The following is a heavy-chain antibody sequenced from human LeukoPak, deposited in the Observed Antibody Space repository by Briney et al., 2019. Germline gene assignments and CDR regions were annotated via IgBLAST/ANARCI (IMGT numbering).Heavy chain of an antibody. CDR2: ISWNRGKI. Sequence: PGGSLRLSCAASGFTFDDYAMHWVRQAPGKGLEWVSSISWNRGKIGYADSVKGRFTISRDNAKNFLYLQMNSLRVEDTALYYCAKDGGMTPPYWGRGTLVTVSS. CDR3: AKDGGMTPPY. J-gene: IGHJ4*02. D-gene: IGHD3-16*01. V-gene: IGHV3-9*01. CDR1: GFTFDDYA.